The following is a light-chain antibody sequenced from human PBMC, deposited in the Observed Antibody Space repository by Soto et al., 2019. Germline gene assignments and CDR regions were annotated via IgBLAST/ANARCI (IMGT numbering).Light chain of an antibody. V-gene: IGLV2-11*01. CDR3: CSLAGGNIFRV. Sequence: QSALTQPRSVSGSPGQSVTISCTGTSSDVGGYNYVSWYQHHPGKAPKFIIFDVSSRPSGVPDRFSGSKSGNTAYLTISGLQAEDEADYYCCSLAGGNIFRVFGGGTKVT. CDR2: DVS. J-gene: IGLJ2*01. CDR1: SSDVGGYNY.